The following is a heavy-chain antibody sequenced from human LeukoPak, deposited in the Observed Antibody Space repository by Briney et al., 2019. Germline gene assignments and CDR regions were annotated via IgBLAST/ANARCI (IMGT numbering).Heavy chain of an antibody. CDR2: ISYDGSNK. Sequence: GGSLRLSCAASGFTFSSYGMHWVRQAPGKGLEWVAVISYDGSNKYYADSVKGRFTISRDNSKNTLYLQMNSLRAEDTAVYYCAKGDGYNWADAFDNLGQGTMVTGFS. J-gene: IGHJ3*02. CDR1: GFTFSSYG. V-gene: IGHV3-30*18. CDR3: AKGDGYNWADAFDN. D-gene: IGHD5-24*01.